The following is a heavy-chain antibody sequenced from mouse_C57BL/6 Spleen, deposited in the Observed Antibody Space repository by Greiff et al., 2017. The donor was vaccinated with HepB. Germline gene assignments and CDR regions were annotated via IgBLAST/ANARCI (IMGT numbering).Heavy chain of an antibody. D-gene: IGHD2-1*01. CDR3: ASGEGNLFAY. V-gene: IGHV1-50*01. J-gene: IGHJ3*01. CDR2: IDPSDSYT. CDR1: GYTFTSYW. Sequence: QVQLQQPGAELVKPGASVKLSCKASGYTFTSYWMQWVKQRPGQGLEWIGEIDPSDSYTNYNQKFKGKATLTVDTSSSTAYMQLSSLTSEDSAVYYCASGEGNLFAYWGQGTLVTVSA.